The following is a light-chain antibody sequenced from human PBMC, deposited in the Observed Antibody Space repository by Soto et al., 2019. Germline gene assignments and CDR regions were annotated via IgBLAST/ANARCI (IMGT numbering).Light chain of an antibody. CDR3: QQYNNWPRT. CDR1: QSVSIY. CDR2: DAS. V-gene: IGKV3-15*01. Sequence: EIVLTHSAATLSLSPGERATLSCRASQSVSIYLAWYQQKPGQAPRLLIYDASTRATGIPARFSGSGSGTEFTLTINSLQSEDFAVYYCQQYNNWPRTFGQGTKVDI. J-gene: IGKJ1*01.